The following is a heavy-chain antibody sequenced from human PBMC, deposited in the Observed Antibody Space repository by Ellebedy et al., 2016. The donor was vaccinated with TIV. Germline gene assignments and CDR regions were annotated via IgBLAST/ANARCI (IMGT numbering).Heavy chain of an antibody. Sequence: GGSLRLXCAASGFTFSTYAMTWVRQAPGKGLEWVSIISVSGGSTYYADSVKGRFTISRDNSKNTLYLQMNSLRAEDTALYYCTYSSSSDYWGQGTLVTVSS. CDR3: TYSSSSDY. D-gene: IGHD6-6*01. CDR1: GFTFSTYA. V-gene: IGHV3-23*01. CDR2: ISVSGGST. J-gene: IGHJ4*02.